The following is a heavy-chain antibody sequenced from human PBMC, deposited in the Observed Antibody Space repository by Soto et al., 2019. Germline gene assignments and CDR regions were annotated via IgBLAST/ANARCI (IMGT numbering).Heavy chain of an antibody. V-gene: IGHV1-8*01. Sequence: QVQLVQSGAEVKKPGASVKVSCKASGYTFTSYYINWVRQATGQGLEWMGWMNPNSGNTGYAQKFQGRATMNRNNSISTAYLELTSLRSEDTAVYYCSRGAGGSGIVRDNWFDPWGQGPLVTVSS. CDR2: MNPNSGNT. J-gene: IGHJ5*02. D-gene: IGHD6-19*01. CDR3: SRGAGGSGIVRDNWFDP. CDR1: GYTFTSYY.